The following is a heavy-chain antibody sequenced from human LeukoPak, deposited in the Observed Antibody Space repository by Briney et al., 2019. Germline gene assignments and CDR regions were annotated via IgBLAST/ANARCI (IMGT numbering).Heavy chain of an antibody. CDR1: GFTFDDYG. CDR3: ARDPGTLVTVSYFDY. CDR2: INWNGGST. D-gene: IGHD4-23*01. Sequence: GGSLRLSCAASGFTFDDYGMSWVRQAPGKGLEWGSGINWNGGSTGYADSVKGRFTTSRDNAKNTLYLQMNSLRAEDTALYYCARDPGTLVTVSYFDYWGQGTLVTVSS. J-gene: IGHJ4*02. V-gene: IGHV3-20*04.